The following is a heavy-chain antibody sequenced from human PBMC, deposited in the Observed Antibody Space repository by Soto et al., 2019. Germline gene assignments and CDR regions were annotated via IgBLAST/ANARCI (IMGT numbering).Heavy chain of an antibody. CDR2: ISYDGSNK. D-gene: IGHD3-22*01. V-gene: IGHV3-30-3*01. CDR3: ARVRNYDSSGYYYDY. Sequence: GGSLRLSCAASGFTFSSYAMHWVRQAPGKGLEWVAVISYDGSNKYYADSVKGRFTISRDNSKNTLYLQMNSLRAEDTAVYYCARVRNYDSSGYYYDYWGQGTLVTAPQ. J-gene: IGHJ4*02. CDR1: GFTFSSYA.